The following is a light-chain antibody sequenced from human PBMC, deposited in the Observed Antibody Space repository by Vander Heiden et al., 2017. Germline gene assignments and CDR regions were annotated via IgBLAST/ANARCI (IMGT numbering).Light chain of an antibody. V-gene: IGLV3-25*03. Sequence: SYELTQPPSVSVSPGQPARITCSGDALPTQYAYWYQQKPGQAPVLVLYKASERPAGIPERFSGSSSGTTVTLTISGVQAEDEADYYGQSADSSGTWVFGGGTKLTVL. J-gene: IGLJ3*02. CDR2: KAS. CDR1: ALPTQY. CDR3: QSADSSGTWV.